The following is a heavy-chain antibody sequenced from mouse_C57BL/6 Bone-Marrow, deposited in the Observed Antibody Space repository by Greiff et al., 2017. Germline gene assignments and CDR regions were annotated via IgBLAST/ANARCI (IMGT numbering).Heavy chain of an antibody. D-gene: IGHD1-1*01. CDR3: ARHGSGSSVDY. CDR1: GYTFTDYY. J-gene: IGHJ2*01. CDR2: INPNNGGT. Sequence: VQLQQSGPELVKPGASVKISCKASGYTFTDYYMNWVKQSHGKSLEWIGDINPNNGGTSYNQKFKGKATLTVDKSSSTAYMELRSLTSEDSAVYYCARHGSGSSVDYWGQGTTLTVSS. V-gene: IGHV1-26*01.